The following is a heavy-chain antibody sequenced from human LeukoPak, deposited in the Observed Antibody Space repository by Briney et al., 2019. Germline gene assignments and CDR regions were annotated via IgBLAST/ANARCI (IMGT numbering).Heavy chain of an antibody. V-gene: IGHV3-23*01. CDR1: GFTFSSYA. CDR2: ISGSGGST. Sequence: GGSLRLSCAASGFTFSSYAMSWVRQAPGKGLEWVSAISGSGGSTYYADSVKGRFTISRDNSKNTLYLQMNSLRAEDTAIYYCAKSPRLSGTSYGMDVWGQGTTVTVSS. D-gene: IGHD2/OR15-2a*01. J-gene: IGHJ6*02. CDR3: AKSPRLSGTSYGMDV.